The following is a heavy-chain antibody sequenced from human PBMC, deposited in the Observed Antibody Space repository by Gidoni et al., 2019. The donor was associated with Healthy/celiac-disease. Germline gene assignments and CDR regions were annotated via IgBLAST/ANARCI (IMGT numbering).Heavy chain of an antibody. CDR1: GGSIRSGGYY. V-gene: IGHV4-31*03. CDR2: IYYSGST. CDR3: ARSEYDSSGYSNFDY. Sequence: QVQLQESGPGLVKPSPTLSLTCTFSGGSIRSGGYYWSWIRQHPGKGLEWIGYIYYSGSTYYNPSLKSRVTISVDTSKNQFSLKLSSVTAADTAVYYCARSEYDSSGYSNFDYWGQGTLVTVSS. J-gene: IGHJ4*02. D-gene: IGHD3-22*01.